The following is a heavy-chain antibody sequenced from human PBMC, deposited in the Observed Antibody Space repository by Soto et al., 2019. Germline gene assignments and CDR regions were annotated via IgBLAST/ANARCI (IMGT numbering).Heavy chain of an antibody. CDR1: GFTFSSYW. J-gene: IGHJ6*02. V-gene: IGHV3-7*01. D-gene: IGHD6-13*01. CDR2: IKQDGSEK. Sequence: EVQLVESGGGXXXXGGSXRLSCAASGFTFSSYWMSWVRQAPVKGLEWVGNIKQDGSEKNYVDFMEGRFTISRDNAENSLYLQMNSLRAEDTAVYYCARIASAGRGWDVWGQGTTVVVSS. CDR3: ARIASAGRGWDV.